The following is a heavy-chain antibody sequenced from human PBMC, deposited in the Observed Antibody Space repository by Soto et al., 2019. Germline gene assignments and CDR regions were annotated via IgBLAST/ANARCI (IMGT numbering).Heavy chain of an antibody. J-gene: IGHJ4*02. CDR3: ARQSTITFDY. Sequence: ASVKVSCKASGYSFTNFPINWVRQAPGQRLEWMGWINGGNGNTQYSQKFQGRVIISRDTSASTAYMELSSLRSEDTAVYYCARQSTITFDYWGLGTLVTVSS. V-gene: IGHV1-3*01. D-gene: IGHD1-20*01. CDR2: INGGNGNT. CDR1: GYSFTNFP.